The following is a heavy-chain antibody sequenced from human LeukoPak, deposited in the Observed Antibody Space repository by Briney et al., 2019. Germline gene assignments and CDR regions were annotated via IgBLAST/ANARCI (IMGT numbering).Heavy chain of an antibody. CDR2: INDSGVT. J-gene: IGHJ4*02. D-gene: IGHD2-2*01. CDR1: GGSFSGYY. Sequence: SETLSLTCAVYGGSFSGYYWSWIRQSPGEGLEWIGEINDSGVTNCNPSLESRVILSVDTSKNQFSLRLSSVTAADTAVYYCARRLVDSSASQVSDHWGQGTLVTDSS. V-gene: IGHV4-34*01. CDR3: ARRLVDSSASQVSDH.